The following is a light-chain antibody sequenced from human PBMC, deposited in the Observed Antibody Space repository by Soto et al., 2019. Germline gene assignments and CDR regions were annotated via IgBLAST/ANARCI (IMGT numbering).Light chain of an antibody. CDR2: GNS. J-gene: IGLJ3*02. Sequence: QPVLTQPPSASGTPGQRVTISCSGSSSNIGSKTINWYQQLPGTAPKLLIYGNSQRPSGVPDRFSGSKSDTSASLAISGLQSEDEADYYCAAWDDSLNGGVLGGGTKVTVL. V-gene: IGLV1-44*01. CDR3: AAWDDSLNGGV. CDR1: SSNIGSKT.